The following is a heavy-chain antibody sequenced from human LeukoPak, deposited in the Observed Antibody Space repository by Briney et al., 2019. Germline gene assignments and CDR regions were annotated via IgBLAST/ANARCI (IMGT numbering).Heavy chain of an antibody. V-gene: IGHV3-21*01. J-gene: IGHJ4*02. CDR3: ARKGIGVAGPFDY. CDR1: GFTFSSYN. D-gene: IGHD6-19*01. CDR2: ISFSSSYI. Sequence: GGSLRLSCAASGFTFSSYNMNWVRQAPGKRLEWVSSISFSSSYIYYADSVKGRFTISRDNAKNSLYLQMNSLRADDTAVYYCARKGIGVAGPFDYWGQGTLVTVSS.